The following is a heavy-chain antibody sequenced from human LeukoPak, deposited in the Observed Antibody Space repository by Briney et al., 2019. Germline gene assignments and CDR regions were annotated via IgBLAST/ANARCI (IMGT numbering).Heavy chain of an antibody. V-gene: IGHV3-74*01. Sequence: GGSLRLSCAASGFTFTGYWMHWVSQAPGKGLVWVSRINSDGSRTGYADSVKGRFTISRDNAKNMLYLQMNSLRAEDTAVYYCARSTYSFGGFDYWGQGTLVPVSS. CDR3: ARSTYSFGGFDY. CDR1: GFTFTGYW. D-gene: IGHD5-18*01. J-gene: IGHJ4*02. CDR2: INSDGSRT.